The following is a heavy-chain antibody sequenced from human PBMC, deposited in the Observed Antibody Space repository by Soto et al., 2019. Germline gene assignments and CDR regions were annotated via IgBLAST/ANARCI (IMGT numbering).Heavy chain of an antibody. CDR1: GFSLSTSGVG. CDR2: IYWDDDK. J-gene: IGHJ5*02. CDR3: AHSAGSCGPLTRFDP. Sequence: QITLKESGPTLVKPTQTLTLTCTFSGFSLSTSGVGVGWIRQPPGKALEWLALIYWDDDKRYSPSLKSRLTNXXAXSXXPVVLTMTNMDPVATATYYCAHSAGSCGPLTRFDPWGQGTLVTVSS. V-gene: IGHV2-5*02. D-gene: IGHD2-15*01.